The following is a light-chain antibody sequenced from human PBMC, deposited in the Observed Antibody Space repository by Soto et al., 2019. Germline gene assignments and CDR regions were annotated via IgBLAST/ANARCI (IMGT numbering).Light chain of an antibody. V-gene: IGKV1-5*03. CDR3: QQDNSYWT. J-gene: IGKJ1*01. CDR1: QSISSW. CDR2: KAS. Sequence: DIQMTQSPSTLSASVGDRVTITCRASQSISSWLAWYQQKPGKAPKLLIYKASSLETGVPSRFSGSGSGTEFTLPISSLQPDDFATYYCQQDNSYWTFGQGTKVEIK.